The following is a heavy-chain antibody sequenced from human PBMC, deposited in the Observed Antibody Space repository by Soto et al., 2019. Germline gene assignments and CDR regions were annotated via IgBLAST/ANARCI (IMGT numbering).Heavy chain of an antibody. CDR3: ASSIVVVPTAMFNWFDP. Sequence: PLEILSLTCAVYDGSFSRYYWSWIRQPPGKGLEWIGEINRSGSSNYNPSLKSRVTISVGTSKNQFSLKLTSVTAADTAVYYCASSIVVVPTAMFNWFDPWGQGTPVTVSS. CDR2: INRSGSS. J-gene: IGHJ5*02. V-gene: IGHV4-34*01. D-gene: IGHD2-2*01. CDR1: DGSFSRYY.